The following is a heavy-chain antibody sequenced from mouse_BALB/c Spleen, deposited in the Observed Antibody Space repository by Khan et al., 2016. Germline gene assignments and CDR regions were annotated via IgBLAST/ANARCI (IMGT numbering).Heavy chain of an antibody. J-gene: IGHJ3*01. D-gene: IGHD2-4*01. CDR2: IFPSDSYT. V-gene: IGHV1S126*01. Sequence: QVQLQQPGAELVRPGASVKLSCKASGYTFTSYWINWMKQRPGQGLEWIGNIFPSDSYTNHNQKIKDKATSTVDKSSSTAHMQLSSPRSEDSAIYYCTGGESTMIRGFAYWGQGTLVTVSA. CDR3: TGGESTMIRGFAY. CDR1: GYTFTSYW.